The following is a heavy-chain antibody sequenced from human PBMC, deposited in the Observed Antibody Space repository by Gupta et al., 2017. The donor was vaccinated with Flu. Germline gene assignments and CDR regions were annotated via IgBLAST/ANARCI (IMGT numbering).Heavy chain of an antibody. CDR2: FIPLFGTT. D-gene: IGHD3-10*01. CDR1: GGRGTLNSYV. Sequence: QEQVVQSGAEVRKPGSSVTVSCKTSGGRGTLNSYVFTWVRRAPGQGLEWVGGFIPLFGTTHYAERFQGRATITTDKSLNTVYLEVSSLRSDDTAVYDCAAAPGTDYNYYAATLGYWGQGTLVTVSS. J-gene: IGHJ4*02. CDR3: AAAPGTDYNYYAATLGY. V-gene: IGHV1-69*06.